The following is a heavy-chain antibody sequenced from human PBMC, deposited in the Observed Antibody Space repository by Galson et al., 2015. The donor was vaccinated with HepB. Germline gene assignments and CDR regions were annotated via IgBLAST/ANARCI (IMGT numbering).Heavy chain of an antibody. Sequence: SLRLSCAASGFTFDDYAMHWVRQAPGKGLEWVSGISWNSGSIGYADSVKGRFTISRDNAKNSLYLQMNSLRAEDTALYYCAKDMLFYDSSGYYYVGPFDIWGQGTMVTVSS. D-gene: IGHD3-22*01. V-gene: IGHV3-9*01. J-gene: IGHJ3*02. CDR2: ISWNSGSI. CDR3: AKDMLFYDSSGYYYVGPFDI. CDR1: GFTFDDYA.